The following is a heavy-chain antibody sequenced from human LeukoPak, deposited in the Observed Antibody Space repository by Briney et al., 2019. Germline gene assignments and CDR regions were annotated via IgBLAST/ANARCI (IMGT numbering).Heavy chain of an antibody. Sequence: SETLSLTCAVYGGSFSGYYWSWIRQPPGKGLEWIGEINHSGSTNYNPSLKSRVTMSVDTSKNQFSLKLSSVTAADTAVYYCARSRSDPVLLWFGEPEGAFDIWGQGAMVTVSS. D-gene: IGHD3-10*01. V-gene: IGHV4-34*01. J-gene: IGHJ3*02. CDR1: GGSFSGYY. CDR2: INHSGST. CDR3: ARSRSDPVLLWFGEPEGAFDI.